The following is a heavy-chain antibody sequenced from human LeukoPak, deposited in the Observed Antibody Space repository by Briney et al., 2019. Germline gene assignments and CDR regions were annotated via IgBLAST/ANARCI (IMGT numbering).Heavy chain of an antibody. CDR3: AGGPYAYTSSATLGSYNWFDP. CDR2: NYPGDAHT. J-gene: IGHJ5*02. D-gene: IGHD2-2*02. CDR1: GYSFPNYW. V-gene: IGHV5-51*01. Sequence: RGESLKISCKASGYSFPNYWIGWVRQMPGKGLEWMGINYPGDAHTRYSPSFQDQVTISVDKSIITAYVQWSSLKAWDTAMYYCAGGPYAYTSSATLGSYNWFDPWGQGSLVTVSS.